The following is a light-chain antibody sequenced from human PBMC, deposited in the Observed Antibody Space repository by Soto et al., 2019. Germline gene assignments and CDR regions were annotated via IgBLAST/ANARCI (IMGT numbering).Light chain of an antibody. J-gene: IGLJ3*02. CDR1: SSDVGGYDH. Sequence: QSALTQPRSVSGSPGQSVTIPCTGTSSDVGGYDHVSWYQQHPGKAPKLMIFDVNKRPSGVPHRFSGSKSGNTASLTISGLQAEDEANYYCCSYAGSYTLGVFGGGTKLTVL. CDR3: CSYAGSYTLGV. V-gene: IGLV2-11*01. CDR2: DVN.